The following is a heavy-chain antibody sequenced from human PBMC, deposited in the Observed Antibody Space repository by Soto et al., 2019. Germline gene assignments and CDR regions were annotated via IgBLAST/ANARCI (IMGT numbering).Heavy chain of an antibody. CDR3: AKEDGDYILFYYYYMDV. D-gene: IGHD4-17*01. CDR2: ISGSGGST. V-gene: IGHV3-23*01. J-gene: IGHJ6*03. Sequence: EVQLLESGGGLVQPGGSLRLSCAASGFTFSSYAMSWVRQAPGKGLEWVSAISGSGGSTYYADAGKGRFTISRDNSKNTLYLQMNSLRAEDTAVYYCAKEDGDYILFYYYYMDVWGKGTTVTVSS. CDR1: GFTFSSYA.